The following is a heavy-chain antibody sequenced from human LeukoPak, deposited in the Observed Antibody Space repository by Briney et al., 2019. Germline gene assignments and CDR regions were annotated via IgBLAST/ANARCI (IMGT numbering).Heavy chain of an antibody. CDR2: ISYDGSNK. J-gene: IGHJ4*02. D-gene: IGHD6-19*01. Sequence: GRSLRLSCAASGFTFSSYAMHWVRQAPGKGLEWVAVISYDGSNKYYADSVKGRFTISGDNSKNTLYLQMNSLRAEDTAVYYCAAYSGWSYTFDYWGQGTLVTVSS. CDR1: GFTFSSYA. V-gene: IGHV3-30-3*01. CDR3: AAYSGWSYTFDY.